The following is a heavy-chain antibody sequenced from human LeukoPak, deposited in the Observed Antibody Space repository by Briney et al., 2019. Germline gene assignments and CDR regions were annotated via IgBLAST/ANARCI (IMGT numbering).Heavy chain of an antibody. CDR1: GGSITSGNYY. CDR2: IYTSGST. Sequence: SETLSLTCTVSGGSITSGNYYWSWIRQPAGKGLEWIGRIYTSGSTNYNPSLKSRVTISVDTSKNQFSLKLSSVTAADTAVYYCARGGEDSSSWSRYYYYYYMDVWGKGTTVTISS. CDR3: ARGGEDSSSWSRYYYYYYMDV. D-gene: IGHD6-13*01. J-gene: IGHJ6*03. V-gene: IGHV4-61*02.